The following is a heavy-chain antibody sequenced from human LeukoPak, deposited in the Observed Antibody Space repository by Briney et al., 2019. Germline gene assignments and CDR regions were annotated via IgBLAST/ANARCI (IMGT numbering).Heavy chain of an antibody. Sequence: GASVKVSCKASGYTLTSYGISRVRQAPGQGLEWMGWISAYNGNTNYAQKLQGRVTMTTDTSTSTAYMELRSLRSDDTAVYYCARDVAARIAVAGELDYWGQGTLVTVSS. CDR1: GYTLTSYG. J-gene: IGHJ4*02. CDR2: ISAYNGNT. CDR3: ARDVAARIAVAGELDY. D-gene: IGHD6-19*01. V-gene: IGHV1-18*01.